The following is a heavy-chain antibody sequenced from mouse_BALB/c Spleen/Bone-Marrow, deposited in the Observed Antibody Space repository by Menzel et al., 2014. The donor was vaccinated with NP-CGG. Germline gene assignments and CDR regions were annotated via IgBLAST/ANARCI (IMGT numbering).Heavy chain of an antibody. D-gene: IGHD1-2*01. CDR2: ISGGSSTI. CDR1: GFTLSSFG. Sequence: EVMLVESGGGLVQPGGSRKLSCAASGFTLSSFGMHWVRQAPEKGLEWVAYISGGSSTIYYADAVKGRFTISRDNPKNTLFLQMTSLRSEDTAMYYCARGVYGYVKYAMDYWGQGTSVTVSS. J-gene: IGHJ4*01. CDR3: ARGVYGYVKYAMDY. V-gene: IGHV5-17*02.